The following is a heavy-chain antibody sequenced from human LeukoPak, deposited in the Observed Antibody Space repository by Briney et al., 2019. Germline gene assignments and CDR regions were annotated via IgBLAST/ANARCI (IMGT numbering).Heavy chain of an antibody. D-gene: IGHD1-26*01. CDR1: GGSFSGYY. CDR3: ARTPSSGSHFDY. Sequence: SETLSLTCAVYGGSFSGYYWSWIRQPPGKGLEWIGEINHSGSTNYNPSLKSRVTISADTSKNQFSLKLSSVTAADTAVYYCARTPSSGSHFDYWGQGTLVTVSS. CDR2: INHSGST. V-gene: IGHV4-34*01. J-gene: IGHJ4*02.